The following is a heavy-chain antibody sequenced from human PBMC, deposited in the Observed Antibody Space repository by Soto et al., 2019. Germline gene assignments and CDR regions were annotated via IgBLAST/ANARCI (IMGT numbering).Heavy chain of an antibody. J-gene: IGHJ4*02. CDR2: INPSGGST. V-gene: IGHV1-46*01. Sequence: ASVKVSCKASGYTFTSYYMHWVRQAPGQGLEWMGVINPSGGSTSYAQKFQGRVTMTRDTSTSTVYMELSSLRSEDTAVYYCARGADDFWSGYYGLVDYWGQGTLVTVSS. D-gene: IGHD3-3*01. CDR1: GYTFTSYY. CDR3: ARGADDFWSGYYGLVDY.